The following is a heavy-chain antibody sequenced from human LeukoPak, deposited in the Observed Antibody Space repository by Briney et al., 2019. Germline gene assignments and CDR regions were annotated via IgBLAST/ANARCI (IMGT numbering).Heavy chain of an antibody. V-gene: IGHV4-59*12. D-gene: IGHD2-21*02. J-gene: IGHJ5*02. CDR3: AREAAEYCGGDCYLRWFDP. CDR1: GGSITTYY. CDR2: IYHSGST. Sequence: SETLSLTCTVSGGSITTYYWSWIRQPPGKGLEWIGYIYHSGSTYYNPSLKSRVTISVDRSKNQFSLELSSVTAADTAVYYCAREAAEYCGGDCYLRWFDPWGQGTLVTVSS.